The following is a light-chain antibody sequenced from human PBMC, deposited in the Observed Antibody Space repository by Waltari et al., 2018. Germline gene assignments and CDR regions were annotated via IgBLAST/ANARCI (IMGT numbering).Light chain of an antibody. CDR3: CSYAGSSTFVV. CDR1: SSDVGSYNL. CDR2: VAS. J-gene: IGLJ2*01. Sequence: QSALTQPASVSGSPGQSINISCTGTSSDVGSYNLVSWYQPHPGKAPKLMIYVASKRPSVVSNRFSDSKSGNTASLTISGLQAEDEADYYCCSYAGSSTFVVFGGGTKLTVL. V-gene: IGLV2-23*02.